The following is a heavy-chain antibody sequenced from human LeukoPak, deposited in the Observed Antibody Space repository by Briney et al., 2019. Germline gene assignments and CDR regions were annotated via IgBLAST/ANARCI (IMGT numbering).Heavy chain of an antibody. CDR1: GFTFNTYN. CDR2: ITSSSTYT. Sequence: PGGSLRLSCAASGFTFNTYNMNWVRQAPGKGLEWVSSITSSSTYTFYADSVKGRFTISRDNSKNTLYLQMNSLRAEDTAVYYCARGITMIVEDAFDIWGQGTMVTVSS. D-gene: IGHD3-22*01. V-gene: IGHV3-21*04. J-gene: IGHJ3*02. CDR3: ARGITMIVEDAFDI.